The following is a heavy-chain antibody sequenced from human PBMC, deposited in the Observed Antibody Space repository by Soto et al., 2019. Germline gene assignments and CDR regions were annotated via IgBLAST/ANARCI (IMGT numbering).Heavy chain of an antibody. Sequence: QQQLQESGPGLVKTSQTLSLTCSVSGGSMNWHDYYWNGIRQPPGKGLEWIGYIHNSGSTYANPSIQSRLTISSDMSKNQFCVRLTSVTAADRAMYFCARGEARGPFDIWGQGPKVTVSA. CDR1: GGSMNWHDYY. CDR2: IHNSGST. J-gene: IGHJ3*02. D-gene: IGHD3-10*01. V-gene: IGHV4-30-4*01. CDR3: ARGEARGPFDI.